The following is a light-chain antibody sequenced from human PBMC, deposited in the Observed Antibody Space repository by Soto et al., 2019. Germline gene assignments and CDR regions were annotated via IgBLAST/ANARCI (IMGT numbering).Light chain of an antibody. CDR2: DAS. CDR1: QSVSSY. Sequence: EIVLTQSPATLSLSPGERATLSCRASQSVSSYLAWYQQKPGQAPRLVIYDASNRATGIPARFSGSGAGTDVTLSSNSLEPEDFAVYYGQQRRNWPPLTFGGGTNVEIK. V-gene: IGKV3-11*01. CDR3: QQRRNWPPLT. J-gene: IGKJ4*01.